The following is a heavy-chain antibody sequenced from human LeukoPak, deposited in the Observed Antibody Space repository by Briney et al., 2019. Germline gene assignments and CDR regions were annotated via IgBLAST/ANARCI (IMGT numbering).Heavy chain of an antibody. CDR1: GYTFTGYY. V-gene: IGHV1-2*06. J-gene: IGHJ4*02. Sequence: ASVKVACKASGYTFTGYYMHWVRQAPGQGLEWMGRINPNRGGTNYAQKFQGRVTMTRYTSISTAYMELSRLRSDDTAVYYCARDLGGDTAMPLGYWGQGTLVTVSS. CDR2: INPNRGGT. CDR3: ARDLGGDTAMPLGY. D-gene: IGHD5-18*01.